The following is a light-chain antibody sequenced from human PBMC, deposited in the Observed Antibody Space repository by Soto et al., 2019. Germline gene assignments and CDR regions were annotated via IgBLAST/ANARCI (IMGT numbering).Light chain of an antibody. Sequence: VLTQPSSVSGSPGRSIAISCTGTISDVGGYNYVSWHQQHPGKAPKVLISVVSNRPSGVSNRFSGSKSGNTASLTISGLQAEDEADYYCSSYRSGGTFVFGSGTKVTVL. CDR1: ISDVGGYNY. J-gene: IGLJ1*01. V-gene: IGLV2-14*01. CDR2: VVS. CDR3: SSYRSGGTFV.